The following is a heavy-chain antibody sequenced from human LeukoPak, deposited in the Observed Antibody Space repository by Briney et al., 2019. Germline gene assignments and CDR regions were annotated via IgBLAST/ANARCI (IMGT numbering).Heavy chain of an antibody. D-gene: IGHD6-19*01. Sequence: PGGSLRLSCAASGFTFSSYWMSWVRQAPGKGLEWVANIKQDGSEKYYVDSVKGRFTISRDNAKNSLYLQMNSLRAEDTAVYYCARDTAAVAGRVLDYWGQGTLVTVSS. V-gene: IGHV3-7*01. CDR1: GFTFSSYW. CDR3: ARDTAAVAGRVLDY. CDR2: IKQDGSEK. J-gene: IGHJ4*02.